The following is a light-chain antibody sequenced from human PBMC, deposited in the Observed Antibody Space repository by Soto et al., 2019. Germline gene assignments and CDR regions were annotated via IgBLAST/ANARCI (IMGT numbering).Light chain of an antibody. J-gene: IGLJ1*01. CDR1: SSDIGRYNY. CDR2: DVS. Sequence: QSVLTQPASVSGSPGQSITISCTGTSSDIGRYNYVSWYQQYPGKAPKFMIYDVSNRPSGVSNRFSGSKSGNTASLTISGLQAEDEADYYCSSYISSSTYVFATGTKVTVL. V-gene: IGLV2-14*01. CDR3: SSYISSSTYV.